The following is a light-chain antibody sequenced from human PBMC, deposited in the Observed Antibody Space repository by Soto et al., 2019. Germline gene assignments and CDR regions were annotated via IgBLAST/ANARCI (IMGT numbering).Light chain of an antibody. V-gene: IGLV2-14*01. CDR2: EVS. J-gene: IGLJ2*01. Sequence: QSALTQPASVSGSPGKSITISCTGTSSDFGGYNYVSWYQQHPGKAPKLVIYEVSNRPSGVSNRFSGSMSGNTASLTVSGLQTEDEADYYCSSYSTSSTVIFGGGTKLTVL. CDR1: SSDFGGYNY. CDR3: SSYSTSSTVI.